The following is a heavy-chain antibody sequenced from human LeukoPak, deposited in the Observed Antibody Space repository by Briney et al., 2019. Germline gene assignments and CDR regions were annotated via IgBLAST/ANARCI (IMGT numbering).Heavy chain of an antibody. D-gene: IGHD3-3*01. Sequence: SETLSLTCTVSGYSISSGYYWGWIRQPPGKGLEWIGSIYHSGSTYYNPSLKSRVTISVDTSKNQFSLKLSSVTAADTAVYYCSVLRAWGYYMDVWGKGTTVTVSS. CDR2: IYHSGST. V-gene: IGHV4-38-2*02. CDR3: SVLRAWGYYMDV. CDR1: GYSISSGYY. J-gene: IGHJ6*03.